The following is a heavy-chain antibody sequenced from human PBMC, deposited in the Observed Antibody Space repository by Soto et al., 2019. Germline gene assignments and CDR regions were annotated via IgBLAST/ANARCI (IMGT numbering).Heavy chain of an antibody. Sequence: PGGSLRLSCAGSGFTFSSYSMNWVRQAPGKGLEWVSSSSSSGSIYYEDSVKGRFTISRDNARNELYLEMKSLRAEDTAVYHCARGAYYHGMDVWGQGTTVTVSS. CDR1: GFTFSSYS. CDR3: ARGAYYHGMDV. V-gene: IGHV3-21*01. CDR2: SSSSGSI. J-gene: IGHJ6*02.